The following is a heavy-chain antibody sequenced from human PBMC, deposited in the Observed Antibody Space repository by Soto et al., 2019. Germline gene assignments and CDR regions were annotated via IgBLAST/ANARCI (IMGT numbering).Heavy chain of an antibody. CDR3: ARVDYYGSGGSISYYFDS. D-gene: IGHD3-10*01. CDR1: GGSISSGGFY. J-gene: IGHJ4*02. V-gene: IGHV4-31*03. CDR2: IYYSGST. Sequence: SETLSLTCTVSGGSISSGGFYWSWIRQDAGKGLEWIGYIYYSGSTYYSPSLKSRVIISVDTSKNQFSLKLSSVTAADTAVYYCARVDYYGSGGSISYYFDSWGQGTLVTVSS.